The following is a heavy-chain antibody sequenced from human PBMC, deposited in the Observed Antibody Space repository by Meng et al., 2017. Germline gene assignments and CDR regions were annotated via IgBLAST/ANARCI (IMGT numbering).Heavy chain of an antibody. J-gene: IGHJ6*02. V-gene: IGHV1-3*01. CDR1: GYTFTSYA. Sequence: ASVKVSCKASGYTFTSYAMHWVRQAPGQRLEWMGWINAGNGNTKYSQKFQGRVTITRDTSASTAYMELSSLRSEDTAVYYCASLSDTFYYYYGMDVWGQGTTVTGSS. CDR2: INAGNGNT. D-gene: IGHD5-18*01. CDR3: ASLSDTFYYYYGMDV.